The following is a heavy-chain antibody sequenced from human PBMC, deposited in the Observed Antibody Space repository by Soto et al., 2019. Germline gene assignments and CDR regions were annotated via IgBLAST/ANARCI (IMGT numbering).Heavy chain of an antibody. CDR1: GFAISSYS. Sequence: QVQLVESGGGVVQPGTSLRLSCAASGFAISSYSMHWVRQAPGKGLEWVAAMSFDGNSKYFADSVKGRFMISRDTSKNTSALEMERLGCDASALYISTRGRSVIANDDVAYWGQGTQVNAS. J-gene: IGHJ4*02. V-gene: IGHV3-30-3*01. D-gene: IGHD2-21*01. CDR3: TRGRSVIANDDVAY. CDR2: MSFDGNSK.